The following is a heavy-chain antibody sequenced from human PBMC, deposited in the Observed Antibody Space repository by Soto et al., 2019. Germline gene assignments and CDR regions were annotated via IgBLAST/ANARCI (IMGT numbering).Heavy chain of an antibody. V-gene: IGHV3-53*01. J-gene: IGHJ5*02. CDR1: GFTVSSSY. CDR3: ARGGNGPTWFDP. CDR2: IYSGGGT. D-gene: IGHD1-1*01. Sequence: EVQLVESGGGLIQPGGSLRLSCVASGFTVSSSYMTWVRQAPGKGLEWVSVIYSGGGTYYADSVKGRFTISRDNSKNTLYLQMSSLRAEDTAVYYCARGGNGPTWFDPRGQGTQVTVSS.